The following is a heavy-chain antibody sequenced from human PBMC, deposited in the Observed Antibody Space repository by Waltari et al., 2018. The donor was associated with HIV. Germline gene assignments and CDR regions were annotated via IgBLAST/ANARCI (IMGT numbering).Heavy chain of an antibody. CDR2: IYWDDDK. V-gene: IGHV2-5*02. J-gene: IGHJ4*02. Sequence: QITLKESGPTLVKPTQTLTLTCTFSGFSLSTSGVSVGWIRQPPGKALEWLALIYWDDDKRYSPSLKSRLTITKDTSKNQVVLTMTNMDPVDTATYYCAHSSHRHGQESLIENDYWGQGTLVTVSS. CDR1: GFSLSTSGVS. CDR3: AHSSHRHGQESLIENDY.